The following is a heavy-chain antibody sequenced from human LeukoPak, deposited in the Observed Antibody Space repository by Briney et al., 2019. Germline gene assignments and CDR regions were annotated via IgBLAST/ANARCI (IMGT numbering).Heavy chain of an antibody. CDR1: GGSFSGYY. J-gene: IGHJ5*02. D-gene: IGHD2-2*01. V-gene: IGHV4-34*01. Sequence: SSETLSLTCAVYGGSFSGYYWSWIRQPPGKGLEWIGEINHSGSTNYNPSLKSRVTISVDTSKNQFSLKLSSVTAEDTAVYYCARAMPHDNWFNPWGQGSLVTVSS. CDR3: ARAMPHDNWFNP. CDR2: INHSGST.